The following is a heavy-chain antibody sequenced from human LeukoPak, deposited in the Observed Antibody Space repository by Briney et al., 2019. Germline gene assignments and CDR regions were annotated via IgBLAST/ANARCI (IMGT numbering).Heavy chain of an antibody. CDR2: IIPILGIA. D-gene: IGHD4-17*01. CDR3: ARDRDGDYVYYYYGMDV. J-gene: IGHJ6*02. V-gene: IGHV1-69*04. Sequence: SVKVSCKASGGTFSSYTISWVRRAPGQGLEWMGRIIPILGIANYAQKFQGRVTITADKSTSTAYMELSSLRSEDTAVYYCARDRDGDYVYYYYGMDVWGQGPTVTVSS. CDR1: GGTFSSYT.